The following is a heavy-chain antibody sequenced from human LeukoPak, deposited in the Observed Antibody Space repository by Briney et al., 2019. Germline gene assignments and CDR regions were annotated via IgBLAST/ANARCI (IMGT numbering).Heavy chain of an antibody. Sequence: PGGSLRLSCAASGFTFSSYVMSWVRQAPGKGLEWVSGISGSGGSTYYADSVKGRFTISRGNSKNTLYLQMSSLRAEDTATYYCAKGYVSHYYYGMDVWGQGTTATVSS. V-gene: IGHV3-23*01. CDR2: ISGSGGST. CDR3: AKGYVSHYYYGMDV. CDR1: GFTFSSYV. D-gene: IGHD5-12*01. J-gene: IGHJ6*02.